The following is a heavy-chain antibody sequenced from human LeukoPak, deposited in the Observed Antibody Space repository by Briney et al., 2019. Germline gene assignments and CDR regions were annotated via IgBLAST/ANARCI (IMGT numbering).Heavy chain of an antibody. D-gene: IGHD2-2*02. CDR1: GYTFGDYA. J-gene: IGHJ4*02. Sequence: GGSLRLSCTTSGYTFGDYAMSWFRQAPGKGLEWVGFIRNKAYGGTTEYAASVKGRFTISRDDSKSIAYLQMNSLRIEDTAVYYCTKYTAYYFDYWGQGILVSVSS. V-gene: IGHV3-49*03. CDR2: IRNKAYGGTT. CDR3: TKYTAYYFDY.